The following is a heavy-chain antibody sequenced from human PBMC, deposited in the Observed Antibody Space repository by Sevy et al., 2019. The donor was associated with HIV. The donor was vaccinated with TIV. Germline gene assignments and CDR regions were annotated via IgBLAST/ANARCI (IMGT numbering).Heavy chain of an antibody. CDR2: FDPEYDDP. CDR1: GYRLSELS. Sequence: ASVKVSCNVSGYRLSELSTYWVRQTPAKGLEGMGGFDPEYDDPIYAQNFQGRVTMTEDTSTDTAYMELSSLTSEDTAVYYCANLIVGTSYLRFWGPGTLVTVSS. V-gene: IGHV1-24*01. CDR3: ANLIVGTSYLRF. D-gene: IGHD1-26*01. J-gene: IGHJ4*02.